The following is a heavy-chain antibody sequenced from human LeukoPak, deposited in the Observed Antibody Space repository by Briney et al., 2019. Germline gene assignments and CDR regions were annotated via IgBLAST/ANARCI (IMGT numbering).Heavy chain of an antibody. V-gene: IGHV3-23*01. CDR2: ISVSGNT. CDR1: GFTLSSYA. J-gene: IGHJ4*02. CDR3: AKAPVTTCSGAYCYPFDY. D-gene: IGHD2-21*01. Sequence: GRSLRLSCAASGFTLSSYAMSWVRQAPGKGLEWVCAISVSGNTYHADSVKGRFTISRDSSKNTLYLQMNRLRAEDAAVYYCAKAPVTTCSGAYCYPFDYWGQGTLVTVSS.